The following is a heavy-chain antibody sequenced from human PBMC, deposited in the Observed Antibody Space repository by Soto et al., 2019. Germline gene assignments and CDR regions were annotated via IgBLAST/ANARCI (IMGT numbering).Heavy chain of an antibody. CDR1: GYTFASYA. CDR3: ARSIGYCSGGSCYLENGDHARFAY. V-gene: IGHV1-3*01. J-gene: IGHJ4*02. Sequence: VASVKVSCKASGYTFASYAMHWVRQAPGQRLEWMGWINAGNGNTKYSQKFQGRVTITRDTSASTAYMELSSLRSEDTAVYYCARSIGYCSGGSCYLENGDHARFAYWGQGTLVTVSS. CDR2: INAGNGNT. D-gene: IGHD2-15*01.